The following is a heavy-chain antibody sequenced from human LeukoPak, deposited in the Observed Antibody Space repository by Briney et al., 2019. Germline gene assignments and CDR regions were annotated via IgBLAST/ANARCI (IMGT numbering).Heavy chain of an antibody. CDR3: ASGHYDGVAY. V-gene: IGHV3-7*01. Sequence: GGPLRLSCAASGFTFSSYWMSWVRQAPRKALEWVANIKEDGSEKYYVDSVKSRFTISRDNAKISLYLQMNSLRAEDTAVYYCASGHYDGVAYWGRGTLVTVSS. CDR2: IKEDGSEK. CDR1: GFTFSSYW. D-gene: IGHD3-3*01. J-gene: IGHJ4*02.